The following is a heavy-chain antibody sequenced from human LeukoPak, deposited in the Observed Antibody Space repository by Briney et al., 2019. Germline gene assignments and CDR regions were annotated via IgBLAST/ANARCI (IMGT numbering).Heavy chain of an antibody. J-gene: IGHJ4*02. Sequence: KPSETLSLTCTVSGGSISSYYWSWIRQPPGKGLEWIGYIYYSGSTNYNPSLKSRVTISVDTSKNQFSLKLSSVTAADTAVYYCARGYSSSSEADYWGRGTLVTVSS. D-gene: IGHD6-6*01. CDR1: GGSISSYY. V-gene: IGHV4-59*01. CDR3: ARGYSSSSEADY. CDR2: IYYSGST.